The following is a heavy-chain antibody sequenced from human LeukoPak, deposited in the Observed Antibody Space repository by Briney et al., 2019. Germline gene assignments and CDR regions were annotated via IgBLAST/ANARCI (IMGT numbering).Heavy chain of an antibody. CDR2: ISSSGGST. V-gene: IGHV3-23*01. D-gene: IGHD6-13*01. J-gene: IGHJ4*02. CDR3: AKDGIATAANFLNMVLDY. Sequence: GGSLRVSCAASGFTFSGYAMSWVRQAPGRGREWVSAISSSGGSTYYADSVKGRFTISRDNSKKTVYLQMNSLRAEDTAVYYCAKDGIATAANFLNMVLDYWGQGTLVTVSS. CDR1: GFTFSGYA.